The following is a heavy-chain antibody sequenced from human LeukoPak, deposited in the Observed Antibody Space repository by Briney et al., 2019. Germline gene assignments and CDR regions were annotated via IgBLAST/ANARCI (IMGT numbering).Heavy chain of an antibody. CDR2: ISSSSYI. Sequence: GGSLRLSCAASGFTFSSYSMNWVRQAPGKGLEWVSSISSSSYIYYADSVKGRFTISRDNAKNSLYLQMNSLSAEDTAVYYCARDGLVVTASTDWGQGTLVTVSS. J-gene: IGHJ4*02. D-gene: IGHD2-21*02. V-gene: IGHV3-21*01. CDR1: GFTFSSYS. CDR3: ARDGLVVTASTD.